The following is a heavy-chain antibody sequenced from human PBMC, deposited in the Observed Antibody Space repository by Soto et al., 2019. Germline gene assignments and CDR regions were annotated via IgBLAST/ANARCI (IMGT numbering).Heavy chain of an antibody. CDR3: APGRQRILYQ. D-gene: IGHD2-8*01. CDR1: GFTFRSYA. CDR2: IASGAGST. Sequence: EVQLLESGGGLVQPGGSLRLSCAASGFTFRSYAMSWVRQAAGKGLEWVSGIASGAGSTDYADSVKGRFTISRDDSKNSLYLQMNSLRAEDTALYYCAPGRQRILYQWGQGTLVSVSS. J-gene: IGHJ4*02. V-gene: IGHV3-23*01.